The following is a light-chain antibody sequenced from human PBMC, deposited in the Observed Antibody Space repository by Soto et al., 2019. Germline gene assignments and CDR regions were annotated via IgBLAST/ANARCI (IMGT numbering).Light chain of an antibody. Sequence: EIVMTQSPATLSVSPGERATLSCRASQSVNSNLAWYQQKPSQAPRLLIYAASTRATGIPARFNGSGSGTEFTLTISSLQSEDFAIYYCQQYNNWPRTFGQATKVESK. CDR2: AAS. J-gene: IGKJ1*01. V-gene: IGKV3-15*01. CDR3: QQYNNWPRT. CDR1: QSVNSN.